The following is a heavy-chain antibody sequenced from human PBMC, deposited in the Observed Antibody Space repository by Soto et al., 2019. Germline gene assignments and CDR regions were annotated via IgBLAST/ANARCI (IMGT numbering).Heavy chain of an antibody. CDR2: FNPTGDTA. CDR1: GYPFTSYY. Sequence: ASVKVSCKASGYPFTSYYIHWVRQAPGQGLEWMGIFNPTGDTASYAQKLQGRVTMTRDTSTGTAYMELGSLRSEDTAVYYCARGGRIVDTGIGYYYYHAMDVWGQGTTVTVSS. CDR3: ARGGRIVDTGIGYYYYHAMDV. D-gene: IGHD5-18*01. J-gene: IGHJ6*02. V-gene: IGHV1-46*01.